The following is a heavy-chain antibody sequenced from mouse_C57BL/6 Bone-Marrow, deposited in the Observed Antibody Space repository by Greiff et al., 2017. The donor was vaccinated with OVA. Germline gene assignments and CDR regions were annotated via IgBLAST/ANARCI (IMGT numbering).Heavy chain of an antibody. CDR1: GFTFSSYA. Sequence: EVKVVESGGGLVKPGGSLKLSCAASGFTFSSYAMSWVRQTPEKRLEWVATISDGGSYTYYPDNVKGRFTISRDNAKNNLYLQMSHLKSEDTAMYYCASDYYGSLLDVWGTGTTVTVSS. J-gene: IGHJ1*03. CDR3: ASDYYGSLLDV. V-gene: IGHV5-4*03. D-gene: IGHD1-1*01. CDR2: ISDGGSYT.